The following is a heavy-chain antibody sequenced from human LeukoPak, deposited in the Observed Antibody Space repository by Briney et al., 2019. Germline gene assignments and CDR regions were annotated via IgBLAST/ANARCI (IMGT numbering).Heavy chain of an antibody. CDR3: AREETPPLWFAWNQKTDAFDI. D-gene: IGHD3-10*01. V-gene: IGHV3-30*04. J-gene: IGHJ3*02. CDR2: ISYDGSNK. Sequence: GGSLRLSCAASGFTFSSYAMHWVRQAPGKGLEWVAAISYDGSNKYYADSVKGRFTISRDNSKNTLYLQMNSLRAEDTAVHYCAREETPPLWFAWNQKTDAFDIWGQGTMVTVSS. CDR1: GFTFSSYA.